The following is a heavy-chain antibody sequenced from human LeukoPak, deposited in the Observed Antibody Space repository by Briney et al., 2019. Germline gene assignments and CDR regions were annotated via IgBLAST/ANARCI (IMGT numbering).Heavy chain of an antibody. D-gene: IGHD6-13*01. CDR1: GGSFSGYY. V-gene: IGHV4-34*01. J-gene: IGHJ3*02. CDR2: INHSGST. Sequence: SETLSLTCAVYGGSFSGYYWSWIRQPPGKGLEWIGEINHSGSTNYNPSLKSRVTISVDTSKNQFSLRLSSVTAADTAVYYCASALPTIAALDAFDIWGQGTMVTVSS. CDR3: ASALPTIAALDAFDI.